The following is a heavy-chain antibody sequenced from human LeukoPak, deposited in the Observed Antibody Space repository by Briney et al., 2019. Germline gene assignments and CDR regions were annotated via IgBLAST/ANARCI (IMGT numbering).Heavy chain of an antibody. V-gene: IGHV3-7*01. CDR2: NRGDGSEK. J-gene: IGHJ4*02. D-gene: IGHD6-19*01. CDR3: GKDSLYSSGWSYRHLDN. Sequence: GASLRLSCAASGFTFSNYWMNWVRQAPGKGLEWESNNRGDGSEKSYVDSVKGQFTISRDNAKKSMYPPMNSLRTGDTAGNYCGKDSLYSSGWSYRHLDNWGQGTLVTVSS. CDR1: GFTFSNYW.